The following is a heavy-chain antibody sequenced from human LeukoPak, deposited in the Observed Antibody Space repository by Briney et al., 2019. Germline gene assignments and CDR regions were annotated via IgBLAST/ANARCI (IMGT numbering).Heavy chain of an antibody. J-gene: IGHJ4*02. V-gene: IGHV3-23*01. CDR1: GFTFSNYA. CDR2: ISDSGDNT. D-gene: IGHD4-17*01. Sequence: GGSLRLSCAASGFTFSNYAMNWVHQAPGKGLEWVSTISDSGDNTYYADSVKGRFTISRDNSKRTLYVLMSSLGAEDTAIYYCAKGDYGGYPHYFDYWGRGTLVTVSS. CDR3: AKGDYGGYPHYFDY.